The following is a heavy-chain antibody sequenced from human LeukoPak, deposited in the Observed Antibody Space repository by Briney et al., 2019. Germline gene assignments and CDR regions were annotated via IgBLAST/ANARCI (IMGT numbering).Heavy chain of an antibody. CDR2: ISRSGTII. D-gene: IGHD1-14*01. J-gene: IGHJ3*02. Sequence: GSLRLSCGVSGFTFRDYSMGWVRQAPGKGLEWGSNISRSGTIIYYADSVKGRFTISRDNAKKSLYLQMNRLRAEDTAVYYCARHINMEDDAFDIWGQGTMVTVSS. CDR3: ARHINMEDDAFDI. V-gene: IGHV3-11*04. CDR1: GFTFRDYS.